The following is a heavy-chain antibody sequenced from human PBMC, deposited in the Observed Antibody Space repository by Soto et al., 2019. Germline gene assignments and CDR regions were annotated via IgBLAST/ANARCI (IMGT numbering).Heavy chain of an antibody. Sequence: QVQLVESGGGVVQPGRSLRLSCAASGFTFSSYGMHWVRQAPGKGLEWVAVIIYDGSTKYYADSVKGRFTISRDNSKSTLYLQMTSLRAEETAVYYCAKDRMGAGVRGYFDYWGQGTLVAVSS. CDR2: IIYDGSTK. CDR1: GFTFSSYG. D-gene: IGHD3-10*01. CDR3: AKDRMGAGVRGYFDY. J-gene: IGHJ4*02. V-gene: IGHV3-30*18.